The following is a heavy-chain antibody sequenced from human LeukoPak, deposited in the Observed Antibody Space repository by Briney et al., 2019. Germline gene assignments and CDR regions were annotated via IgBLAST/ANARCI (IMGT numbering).Heavy chain of an antibody. CDR2: IYSTGSA. J-gene: IGHJ5*02. CDR3: ARVADYGDYVGGDWIDP. Sequence: SETLSLTCTVSGGSISSYYWSWIRQPAGKGLEWIGRIYSTGSANYNPSLKSRVTMSVDTSGNQFSLKLSSVPAADTAVYYCARVADYGDYVGGDWIDPWGQGTLVTVSS. V-gene: IGHV4-4*07. D-gene: IGHD4-17*01. CDR1: GGSISSYY.